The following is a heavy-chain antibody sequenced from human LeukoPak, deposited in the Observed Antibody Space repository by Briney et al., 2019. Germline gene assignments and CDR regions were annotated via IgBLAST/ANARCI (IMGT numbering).Heavy chain of an antibody. CDR2: INHSGST. D-gene: IGHD6-13*01. CDR3: ARVPAAGYYYYYYMDV. CDR1: GGSFSGYY. Sequence: PSETLSLTCAVYGGSFSGYYWSWIRQPPGKGLEWIGEINHSGSTNYNPSLKSRVTISVDTSKNQFSLKLSSVTAADTAVYYCARVPAAGYYYYYYMDVWGKGTTVNGSS. J-gene: IGHJ6*03. V-gene: IGHV4-34*01.